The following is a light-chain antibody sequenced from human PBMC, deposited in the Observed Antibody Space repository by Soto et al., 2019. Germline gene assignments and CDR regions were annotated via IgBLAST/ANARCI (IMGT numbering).Light chain of an antibody. Sequence: DIVMTQSPDSLAVSLGERATINCKSSQSVLYSSNNKNYLAWYQQKPGQPPKLLIYWASTRESGVPDRFSGSGSGTDFTLTISSLQAEDVAVYYCQQYYSTPPIGQGTKLEIK. J-gene: IGKJ2*01. CDR3: QQYYSTPP. CDR2: WAS. V-gene: IGKV4-1*01. CDR1: QSVLYSSNNKNY.